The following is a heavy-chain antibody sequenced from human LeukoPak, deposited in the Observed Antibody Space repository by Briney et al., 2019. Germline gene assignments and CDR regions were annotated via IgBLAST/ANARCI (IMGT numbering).Heavy chain of an antibody. Sequence: GGSLRLSCAASGFTFSSHLMHWVRQAQGTGLVWVSSVKGDGTATNYADSVKGRFTISRDNAKNTLYLQMNSLRVEDTAVYYCVRKFATGDWGQGTLVTVSS. J-gene: IGHJ4*02. V-gene: IGHV3-74*01. CDR1: GFTFSSHL. CDR3: VRKFATGD. CDR2: VKGDGTAT. D-gene: IGHD1-14*01.